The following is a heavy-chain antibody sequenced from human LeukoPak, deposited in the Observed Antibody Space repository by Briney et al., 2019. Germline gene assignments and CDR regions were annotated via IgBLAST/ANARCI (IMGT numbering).Heavy chain of an antibody. D-gene: IGHD6-13*01. J-gene: IGHJ4*02. CDR2: ISYDGSNK. V-gene: IGHV3-30*18. Sequence: GGSLRLSCAASGFTFSSYGMHWVRQAPGKGLEWVAVISYDGSNKYYADSVKGRFTIPRDNSKNTLYLQMNSLRAEDTAVYYCAKALGVIAAYWGQGTLVTVSS. CDR1: GFTFSSYG. CDR3: AKALGVIAAY.